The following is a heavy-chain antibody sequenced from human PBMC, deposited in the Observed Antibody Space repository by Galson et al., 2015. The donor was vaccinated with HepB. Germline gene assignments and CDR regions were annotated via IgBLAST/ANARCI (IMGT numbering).Heavy chain of an antibody. J-gene: IGHJ4*02. Sequence: SLRLSCAASGFTVSSNYMTWVRQAPGKGLEWVSVIYSGGSTDYADSVRGRFTLSRDNSKNTLYLQMNSIRTEDTAVYYCARGSSRSWYSGLGYWGQGTLVTVSS. CDR2: IYSGGST. V-gene: IGHV3-53*01. D-gene: IGHD6-13*01. CDR1: GFTVSSNY. CDR3: ARGSSRSWYSGLGY.